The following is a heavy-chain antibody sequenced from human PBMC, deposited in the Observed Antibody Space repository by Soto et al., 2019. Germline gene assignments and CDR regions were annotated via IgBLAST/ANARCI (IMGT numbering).Heavy chain of an antibody. CDR1: GGSISSYY. CDR3: ARGLANSNPYYFDY. Sequence: PWETLSLTCTVSGGSISSYYWSWIRQPPGKGLEWIGYIYYSGSTNYNPSLKSRVTISVDTSKNQFSLKLSSVTAADTAVYYCARGLANSNPYYFDYWGQGTLVTVSS. V-gene: IGHV4-59*01. J-gene: IGHJ4*02. D-gene: IGHD4-4*01. CDR2: IYYSGST.